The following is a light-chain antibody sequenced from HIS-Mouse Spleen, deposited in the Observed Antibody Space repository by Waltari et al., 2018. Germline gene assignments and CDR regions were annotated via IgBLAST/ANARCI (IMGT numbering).Light chain of an antibody. CDR1: ALPKKY. V-gene: IGLV3-10*01. J-gene: IGLJ2*01. CDR3: YSTDSSGNHRV. CDR2: EDS. Sequence: SYELTQPPSVSVSPGQTARITCSGDALPKKYAYWYPQKSGPSPVLVIYEDSKRPSGFPGRFSGSSSGTMATLTISGAQVEDEADYYCYSTDSSGNHRVFGGGTKLTVL.